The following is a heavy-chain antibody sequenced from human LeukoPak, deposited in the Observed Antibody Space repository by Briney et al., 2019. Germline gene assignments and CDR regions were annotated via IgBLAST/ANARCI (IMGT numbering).Heavy chain of an antibody. Sequence: GGSLRLSCAASGFTFSDYYMNWIRQAPGKGLECVAYISSSGSTTYYADSVKGRFTISRDNANNSAYLQMNSLRADDTAVYYCARESAGRGDVEYWGQGILVTVSS. V-gene: IGHV3-11*04. CDR1: GFTFSDYY. CDR3: ARESAGRGDVEY. D-gene: IGHD3-10*01. CDR2: ISSSGSTT. J-gene: IGHJ4*02.